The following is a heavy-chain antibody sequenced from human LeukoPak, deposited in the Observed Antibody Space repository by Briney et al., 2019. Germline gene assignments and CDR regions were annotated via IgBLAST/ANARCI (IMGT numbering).Heavy chain of an antibody. CDR2: IYYSGST. J-gene: IGHJ4*02. CDR1: GGSISSYY. V-gene: IGHV4-59*08. Sequence: SETLSLTCTVSGGSISSYYWSWIRQPPGKGLEWIGYIYYSGSTNYNPSLKSRVTISVDTFKNQFSLKLSSVTAADTAVFYCARYRSSGLDYWGQGTLVTVSS. D-gene: IGHD6-6*01. CDR3: ARYRSSGLDY.